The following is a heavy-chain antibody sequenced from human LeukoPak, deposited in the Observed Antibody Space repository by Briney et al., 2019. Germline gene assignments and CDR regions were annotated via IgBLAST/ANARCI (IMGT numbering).Heavy chain of an antibody. CDR3: ARDLHIAAADY. J-gene: IGHJ4*02. CDR1: GFTFSDYW. CDR2: IIGDGTSR. D-gene: IGHD6-13*01. Sequence: SGGSLRLSCAASGFTFSDYWMHWARQAPGKGLEWVSRIIGDGTSRDYADSVKGRFTISRDNAKNTVYLQMNSLRADDTAVYYCARDLHIAAADYWGQGTLVTVSS. V-gene: IGHV3-74*01.